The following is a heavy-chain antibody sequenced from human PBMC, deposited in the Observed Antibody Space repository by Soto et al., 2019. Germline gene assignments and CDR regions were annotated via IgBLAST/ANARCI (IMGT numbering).Heavy chain of an antibody. V-gene: IGHV4-30-4*01. CDR1: GDSITSGDYY. CDR3: ARETSSSNFDY. CDR2: IYHGGST. J-gene: IGHJ4*02. D-gene: IGHD6-6*01. Sequence: SETLSLTCTVSGDSITSGDYYWSWVRQPPGKGLEWIGYIYHGGSTYYQPSLKSRITILRDTSKNQLSLTVSSVTAADTAVYYCARETSSSNFDYWGQGTLVTVS.